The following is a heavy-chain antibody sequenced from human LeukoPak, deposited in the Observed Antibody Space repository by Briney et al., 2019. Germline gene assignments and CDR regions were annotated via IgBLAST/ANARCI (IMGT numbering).Heavy chain of an antibody. J-gene: IGHJ4*02. V-gene: IGHV3-23*01. CDR2: MIGGGET. Sequence: GGYLRLYCASSGFSFTNYAMSWVRQAPARGPERLSSMIGGGETFYAESVKARFTLSRVDARVSVSLLLNNLRFDDPAQYYCVWASWISTADAVWWCQGTKVTVSS. CDR1: GFSFTNYA. D-gene: IGHD1-26*01. CDR3: VWASWISTADAVW.